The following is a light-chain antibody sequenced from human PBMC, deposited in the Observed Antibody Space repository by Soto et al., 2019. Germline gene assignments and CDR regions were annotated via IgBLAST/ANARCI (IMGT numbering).Light chain of an antibody. CDR2: EGS. V-gene: IGLV2-23*03. Sequence: QSALTQPASVSGSPGQSITISCTGTSSDIGGYDYVSWYQQHPGKAPKLMIYEGSKRPSGVSNRFSGSKSGNTASLTISGLQAGDEANYYCCSYAGSSTFVVFGGGTKLTVL. J-gene: IGLJ3*02. CDR3: CSYAGSSTFVV. CDR1: SSDIGGYDY.